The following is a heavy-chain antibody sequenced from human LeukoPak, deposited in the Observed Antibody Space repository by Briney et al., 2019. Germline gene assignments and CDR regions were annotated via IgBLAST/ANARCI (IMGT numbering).Heavy chain of an antibody. V-gene: IGHV3-30-3*01. J-gene: IGHJ4*02. D-gene: IGHD6-19*01. CDR3: AVGSGWLDY. CDR1: GFTFSSYA. Sequence: PGRSLRLSCAASGFTFSSYAMHWVRQAPGKGLEWVAVISYDGSNKYYADSVKGRFTISRDNSKNTLYLQMNSLRAEDTAVYYYAVGSGWLDYWGQGTLVTVSS. CDR2: ISYDGSNK.